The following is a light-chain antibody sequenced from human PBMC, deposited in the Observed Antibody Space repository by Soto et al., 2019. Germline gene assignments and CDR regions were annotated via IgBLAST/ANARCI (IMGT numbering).Light chain of an antibody. CDR3: TSYATGDTFP. CDR2: EVD. V-gene: IGLV2-8*01. CDR1: SSDINDYTY. J-gene: IGLJ2*01. Sequence: QSALTQPPSASGSPGQSVTISCTGISSDINDYTYVSWYQQHPGKAPKLLIFEVDKRPSGVPDRFSGSKSGNTASLTVSGLQAEDEADYYCTSYATGDTFPFGGGTKLTVL.